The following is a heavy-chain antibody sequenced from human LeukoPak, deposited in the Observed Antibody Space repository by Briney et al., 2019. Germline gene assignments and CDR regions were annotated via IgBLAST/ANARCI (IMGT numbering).Heavy chain of an antibody. Sequence: SVKVFCKASGGTFSSYAISWVRQAPGQGLEWMGGIIPIFGTANYAQKFQGRVTITADESTSTAYMELSSLRSEDTAVYYCARVGIAAAGLANWFDPWGQGTLVTVSS. J-gene: IGHJ5*02. CDR2: IIPIFGTA. V-gene: IGHV1-69*13. CDR3: ARVGIAAAGLANWFDP. CDR1: GGTFSSYA. D-gene: IGHD6-13*01.